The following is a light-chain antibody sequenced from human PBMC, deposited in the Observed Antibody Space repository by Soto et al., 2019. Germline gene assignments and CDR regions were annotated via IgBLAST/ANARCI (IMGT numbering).Light chain of an antibody. CDR3: QQYNEWPQT. CDR2: GAS. V-gene: IGKV3-15*01. Sequence: EIVLTQSPGTLSLSPGERATLSCRASQSVTSSYLAWYQQKPGQAPRLLMYGASTRATGIPARFSGSGSGAEFTLTISSLQSEDFAVYYCQQYNEWPQTFGQGTKVDIK. CDR1: QSVTSSY. J-gene: IGKJ1*01.